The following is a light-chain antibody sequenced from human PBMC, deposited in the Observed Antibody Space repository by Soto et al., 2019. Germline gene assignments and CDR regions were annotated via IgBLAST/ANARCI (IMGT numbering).Light chain of an antibody. V-gene: IGKV3-11*01. CDR3: QQRSNWLVT. Sequence: EIVLAQSPGTLSLSPGERATLSCSASQTVNENYFAWYQQKPGQAPRLLIYDASNRATGIPARFSGSGSGTDFTLTISSLEPEDFEVYYCQQRSNWLVTFGQGTKVDIK. CDR2: DAS. J-gene: IGKJ1*01. CDR1: QTVNENY.